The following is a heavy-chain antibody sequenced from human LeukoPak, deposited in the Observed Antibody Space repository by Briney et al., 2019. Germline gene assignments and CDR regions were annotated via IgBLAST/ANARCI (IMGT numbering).Heavy chain of an antibody. V-gene: IGHV1-69*05. CDR1: GGTFSSYA. J-gene: IGHJ4*02. Sequence: ASVKVSCKASGGTFSSYAISWVRQAPGQGLEWMGGIIPIFGTANYAQKFQGRVTMTTDTSTSTAYMGLRSLRSDDTAVYYCARDLRWDAGSYYHYFDYWGQGTLVTVSS. D-gene: IGHD1-26*01. CDR3: ARDLRWDAGSYYHYFDY. CDR2: IIPIFGTA.